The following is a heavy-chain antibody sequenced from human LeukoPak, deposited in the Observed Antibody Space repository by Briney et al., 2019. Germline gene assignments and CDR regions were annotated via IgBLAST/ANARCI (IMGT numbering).Heavy chain of an antibody. CDR2: IYNSVRT. J-gene: IGHJ6*02. D-gene: IGHD5-12*01. CDR3: VRDLVATIDHYYYGMDV. Sequence: PSETLSLTCTVSGGSITGYYWSWIRQPPGKGLEWIGYIYNSVRTNYNPSLKSRVTISVDTSKNQLSLKLSSVTAADTAVYFCVRDLVATIDHYYYGMDVWGQGTTVTVSS. V-gene: IGHV4-59*01. CDR1: GGSITGYY.